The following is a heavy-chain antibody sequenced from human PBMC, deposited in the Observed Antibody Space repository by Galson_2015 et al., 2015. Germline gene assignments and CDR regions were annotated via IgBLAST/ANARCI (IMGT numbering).Heavy chain of an antibody. CDR1: TFTFSRDS. D-gene: IGHD1-26*01. V-gene: IGHV3-21*06. CDR2: ISGSSRYI. J-gene: IGHJ1*01. CDR3: AGAPPIVGASVYLQY. Sequence: SLRLSCAASTFTFSRDSMTWVRQAPGKGLEWVSSISGSSRYIYYADSVKGRFTISRDNANNLLSLQMNSLRVEDTAVYYCAGAPPIVGASVYLQYWSQGTLVSVSS.